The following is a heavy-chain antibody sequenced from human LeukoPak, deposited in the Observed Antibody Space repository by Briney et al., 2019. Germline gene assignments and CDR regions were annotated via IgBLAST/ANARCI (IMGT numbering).Heavy chain of an antibody. CDR3: AKDRGCSSTSCYGDYYGMDV. D-gene: IGHD2-2*01. Sequence: GRSLRLSCADSGFTFSNYGMHWVRRAPGKGLEWVAVISYDGSKKFYADSGKGRFTISRDNSKNTLYLRMNSLRAEDTAVYYCAKDRGCSSTSCYGDYYGMDVWGQGITVTVSS. J-gene: IGHJ6*02. CDR1: GFTFSNYG. CDR2: ISYDGSKK. V-gene: IGHV3-30*18.